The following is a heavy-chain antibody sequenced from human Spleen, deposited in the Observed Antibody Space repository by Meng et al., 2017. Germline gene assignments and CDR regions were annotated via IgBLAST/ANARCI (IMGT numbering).Heavy chain of an antibody. J-gene: IGHJ4*02. D-gene: IGHD3-10*01. CDR2: IGHSGFT. CDR1: GGSISTSGYY. CDR3: TRGSGGSV. Sequence: QPQLQESGPGLVRPSEALSLTCSVSGGSISTSGYYWGWIRQPPGKGLEWIGSIGHSGFTYYTPSLKSRVTVSIDTSRNQFSLWLTSVTAADTAVYYCTRGSGGSVWGQGTLVTVSS. V-gene: IGHV4-39*07.